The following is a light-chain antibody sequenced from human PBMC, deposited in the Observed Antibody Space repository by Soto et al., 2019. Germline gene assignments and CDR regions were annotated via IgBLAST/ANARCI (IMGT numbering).Light chain of an antibody. J-gene: IGLJ1*01. Sequence: QSVLTQPPSVPGAPGQRATGSCPGSSSNMGAGYDVHWYQQLPGTAPKLLIYGNSNRPSGVPDRFSGSKSGTSASLAITGLQAEDEADYYCQSYDSSLRGSSVFGTGTKVTVL. CDR1: SSNMGAGYD. CDR3: QSYDSSLRGSSV. CDR2: GNS. V-gene: IGLV1-40*01.